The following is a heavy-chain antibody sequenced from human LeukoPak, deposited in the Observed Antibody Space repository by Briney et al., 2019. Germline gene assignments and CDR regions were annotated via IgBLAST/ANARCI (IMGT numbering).Heavy chain of an antibody. CDR3: ARGVPYASWSGPHYSDY. Sequence: PSETLSLTCTVSGGSIRSSYYYWGWIRQPPGKGLEWVANIKQDGSQKYYVDSVKGRFSISRDNAKNSLYLQMNSLRAEDTAVYYCARGVPYASWSGPHYSDYWGQGTLVTVSS. CDR1: GGSIRSSYYY. D-gene: IGHD3-3*01. V-gene: IGHV3-7*01. CDR2: IKQDGSQK. J-gene: IGHJ4*02.